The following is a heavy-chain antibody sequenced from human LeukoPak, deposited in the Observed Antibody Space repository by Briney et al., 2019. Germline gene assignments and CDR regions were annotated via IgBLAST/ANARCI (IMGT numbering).Heavy chain of an antibody. Sequence: GGSLRLSCAASGFTFSSYWMHWVRQAPGKGLVWVSRINSDGSSTSYADSVKGRFTISRDNAKNTLYLQMNSLRAEDTAVYYCARNIGPGYDFWSGYSLFDYWGQGTLVTVSS. CDR2: INSDGSST. J-gene: IGHJ4*02. CDR3: ARNIGPGYDFWSGYSLFDY. CDR1: GFTFSSYW. D-gene: IGHD3-3*01. V-gene: IGHV3-74*01.